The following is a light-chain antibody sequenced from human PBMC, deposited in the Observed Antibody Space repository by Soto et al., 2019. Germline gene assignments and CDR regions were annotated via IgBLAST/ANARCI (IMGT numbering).Light chain of an antibody. CDR2: QDS. J-gene: IGLJ1*01. CDR3: QAWDSSTFYV. CDR1: KLGDKY. Sequence: SYELTQPPSVSVSPGQTASITCSGDKLGDKYACWYQQKPGQSPVLVNYQDSKRPSGIPQRFSGSNSGKTATLTISGKQAMDEDDYYCQAWDSSTFYVFGTGTKLTVL. V-gene: IGLV3-1*01.